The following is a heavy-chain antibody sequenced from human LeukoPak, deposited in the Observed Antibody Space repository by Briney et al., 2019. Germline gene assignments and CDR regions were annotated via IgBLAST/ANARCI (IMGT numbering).Heavy chain of an antibody. CDR2: INHSGST. CDR1: GGSFSGYY. V-gene: IGHV4-34*01. J-gene: IGHJ4*02. D-gene: IGHD3-9*01. CDR3: ARVSPGYDILTGYYGGYFDY. Sequence: SETLSLTCAVYGGSFSGYYWSWIRQPPGKGLEWIGEINHSGSTNHNPSLKSRVTISVDTSKNQFSLKLSSVTAADTAVYYCARVSPGYDILTGYYGGYFDYWGQGTLVTVSS.